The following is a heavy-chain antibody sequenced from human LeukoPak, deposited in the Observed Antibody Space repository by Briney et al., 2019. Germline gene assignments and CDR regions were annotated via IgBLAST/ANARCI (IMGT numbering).Heavy chain of an antibody. CDR2: IASETDGGTT. V-gene: IGHV3-15*04. CDR1: GFTFSKAW. CDR3: TTGRGGSWTFLDY. D-gene: IGHD2-15*01. J-gene: IGHJ4*02. Sequence: GGSLRLSCAASGFTFSKAWMSWVRQAPGKGLEWLGRIASETDGGTTDYAAPVKGTFSISRDDSKNTLYLQIDSLQTEDTAVYYCTTGRGGSWTFLDYWGQGTLVTVSS.